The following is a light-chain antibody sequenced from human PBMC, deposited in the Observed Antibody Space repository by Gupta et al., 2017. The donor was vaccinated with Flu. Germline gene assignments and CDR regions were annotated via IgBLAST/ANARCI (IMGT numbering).Light chain of an antibody. CDR3: QQAFT. J-gene: IGKJ4*01. CDR1: QSISSW. V-gene: IGKV1-5*03. CDR2: KAS. Sequence: SASVGDRVTITCRASQSISSWLAWYQQKPGKAPKLLIYKASSLESGVPSRFSGSGSGTEFTLTISSLQPDDFATYYCQQAFTFGGGTKVEIK.